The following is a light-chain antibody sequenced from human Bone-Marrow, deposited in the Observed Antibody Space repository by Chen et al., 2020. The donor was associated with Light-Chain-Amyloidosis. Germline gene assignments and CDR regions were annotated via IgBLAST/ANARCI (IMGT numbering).Light chain of an antibody. CDR1: ESVSRF. J-gene: IGKJ1*01. V-gene: IGKV3-11*01. CDR3: QLRGNWPPSWT. Sequence: EIVLTQSPATLTLSPGERATLSCRASESVSRFLAWYQQKPGQSPRLLIFDASSRAPDIPARFSGDGSGTDFTLTISSLEPEDFAVYYYQLRGNWPPSWTFGQGTRVEMK. CDR2: DAS.